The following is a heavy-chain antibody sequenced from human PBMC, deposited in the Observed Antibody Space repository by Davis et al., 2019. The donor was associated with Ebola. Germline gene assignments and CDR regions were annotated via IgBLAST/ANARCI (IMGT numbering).Heavy chain of an antibody. CDR1: GYSFTIYW. D-gene: IGHD6-19*01. J-gene: IGHJ4*02. Sequence: GESLKISCKGSGYSFTIYWIGWVRQMPGKGLEWMGIIYLGDSDTRYSPSFQGQVTISADKSINTAFLQWSGLKASDTAMYYCARHSATGWFSYFDYWGQGTLVTVSS. CDR2: IYLGDSDT. V-gene: IGHV5-51*01. CDR3: ARHSATGWFSYFDY.